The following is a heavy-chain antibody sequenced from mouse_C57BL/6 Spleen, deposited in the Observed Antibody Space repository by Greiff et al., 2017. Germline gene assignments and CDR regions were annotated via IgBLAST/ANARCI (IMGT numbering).Heavy chain of an antibody. D-gene: IGHD1-1*02. V-gene: IGHV1-61*01. CDR3: ARRGYYGFAY. Sequence: QVQLQPPGAELVRPGSSVKLSCKASCYTFTSYWMDWVKQRPGQCLEWIGNIYPSDSETHYNQKFKDKATLTVDKSSSTAYMQLSSLTSEDSAVYYCARRGYYGFAYWGQGTLVTVSA. J-gene: IGHJ3*01. CDR1: CYTFTSYW. CDR2: IYPSDSET.